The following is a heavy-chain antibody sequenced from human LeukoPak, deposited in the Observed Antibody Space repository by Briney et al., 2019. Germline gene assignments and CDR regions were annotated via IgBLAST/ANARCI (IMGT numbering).Heavy chain of an antibody. V-gene: IGHV5-51*01. CDR3: ARRDNTWGY. CDR2: IYPGDSDT. CDR1: GYTFTGYY. Sequence: GASVKVSCKASGYTFTGYYMHWVRQMPGKGLEWMGIIYPGDSDTRYSPSFQGQVTISADKSISTAYLQWSSLKASDTAMYYCARRDNTWGYWGQGTLVTVSS. D-gene: IGHD7-27*01. J-gene: IGHJ4*02.